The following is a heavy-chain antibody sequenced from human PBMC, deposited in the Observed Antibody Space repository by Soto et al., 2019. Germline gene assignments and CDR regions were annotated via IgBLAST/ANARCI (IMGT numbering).Heavy chain of an antibody. J-gene: IGHJ6*02. V-gene: IGHV3-11*05. CDR1: GFTFSDYY. CDR2: ITGSSDYT. CDR3: AREYYYGMDV. Sequence: QVQLVESGGGVVRPGGSLRLSGAGSGFTFSDYYMTWIRQAPGKGLEWVSYITGSSDYTNYADSVKGRFTISRDNVKNSLYLQMNRLRAEDTAVYYCAREYYYGMDVWGQGTTVTVSS.